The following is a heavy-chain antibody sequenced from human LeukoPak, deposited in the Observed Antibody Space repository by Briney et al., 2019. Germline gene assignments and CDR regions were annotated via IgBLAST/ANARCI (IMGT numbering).Heavy chain of an antibody. CDR1: GFTFSDHY. J-gene: IGHJ3*02. CDR3: ARETKELGATAFHM. CDR2: ISYSGHTI. Sequence: GGSLRLSCAASGFTFSDHYMSWIRQAPGKGLEWVSYISYSGHTIYYADSVKGRFTISRDNAKNSLYLPMNSLRAEDTAVYYCARETKELGATAFHMWGQGTMVSVSS. D-gene: IGHD1-26*01. V-gene: IGHV3-11*01.